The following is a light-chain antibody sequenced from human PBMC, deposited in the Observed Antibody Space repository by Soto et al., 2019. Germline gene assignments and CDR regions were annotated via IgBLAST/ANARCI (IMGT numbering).Light chain of an antibody. CDR1: QSVSSY. Sequence: EIVLTQSPATLSLSPGERATLSCRASQSVSSYLAWYQQKPGQAPRLLIYDASNRATGIPARFSGSGSGTDFPLTISSLEHEDFAVYYCQQRSNWPPLVTFGGGTKVEIK. CDR2: DAS. CDR3: QQRSNWPPLVT. J-gene: IGKJ4*01. V-gene: IGKV3-11*01.